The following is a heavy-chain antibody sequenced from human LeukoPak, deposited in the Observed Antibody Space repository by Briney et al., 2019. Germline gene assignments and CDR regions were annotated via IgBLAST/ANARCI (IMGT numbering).Heavy chain of an antibody. CDR3: ARDRQGEYDFWSGYYSQYYFDY. D-gene: IGHD3-3*01. Sequence: PSETLSLTCTVSGYSISSGYYWGWIRQPPGKGLEWIGSIYHSGGTYYNPSLKSRVTISVDTPKNQFSLKLRSVTAADTAVYYCARDRQGEYDFWSGYYSQYYFDYWGQGTLVTVSS. CDR2: IYHSGGT. J-gene: IGHJ4*02. CDR1: GYSISSGYY. V-gene: IGHV4-38-2*02.